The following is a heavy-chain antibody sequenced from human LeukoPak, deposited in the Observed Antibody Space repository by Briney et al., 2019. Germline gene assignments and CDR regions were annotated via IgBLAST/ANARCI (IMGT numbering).Heavy chain of an antibody. Sequence: GGSLRLSCAASGFTFDDYAMHWVRQAPGKGLEWVSGISWNSGSIGYADSVKGRFTISRDNAKNSLYLQMNSLRAEDTALYYCAKGKGGYNFDCWGQGTLVTVSS. J-gene: IGHJ4*02. CDR1: GFTFDDYA. CDR2: ISWNSGSI. V-gene: IGHV3-9*01. CDR3: AKGKGGYNFDC. D-gene: IGHD5-24*01.